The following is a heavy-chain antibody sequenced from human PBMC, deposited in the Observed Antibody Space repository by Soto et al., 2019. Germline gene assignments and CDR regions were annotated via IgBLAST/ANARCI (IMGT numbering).Heavy chain of an antibody. CDR3: AREMGRGSGSQAVYYYYYGMDV. V-gene: IGHV1-69*13. J-gene: IGHJ6*02. CDR1: AGTFSSYS. D-gene: IGHD3-10*01. Sequence: SVKVSCKASAGTFSSYSISWVRQAPGQGLEWMGGIIPIFGTANYAQKFQGRVTITADESTSTAYMELSSLRSEDTAVYYCAREMGRGSGSQAVYYYYYGMDVWGQGTTVTVSS. CDR2: IIPIFGTA.